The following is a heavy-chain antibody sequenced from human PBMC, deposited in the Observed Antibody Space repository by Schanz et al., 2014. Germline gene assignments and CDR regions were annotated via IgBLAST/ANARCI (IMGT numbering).Heavy chain of an antibody. CDR1: GYTFTSYG. CDR3: AGTYCSSTSCYTGYYYMDV. Sequence: QVQLVQSGAEVKKPGASVKVSCKASGYTFTSYGINWVRQAPGQGLEWMGWISPYNGNTNYAQKLQGRVTMTADTSTSTVYMELRSLTSDDTAVYYCAGTYCSSTSCYTGYYYMDVWGKGTTVTVS. V-gene: IGHV1-18*01. D-gene: IGHD2-2*02. J-gene: IGHJ6*03. CDR2: ISPYNGNT.